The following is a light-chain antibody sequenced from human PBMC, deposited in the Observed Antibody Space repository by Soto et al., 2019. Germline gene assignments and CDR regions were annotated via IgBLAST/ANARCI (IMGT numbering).Light chain of an antibody. CDR1: SSDVGGYDY. V-gene: IGLV2-11*01. CDR2: DVS. J-gene: IGLJ3*02. CDR3: CSYAGTYTLV. Sequence: QSALTQPRSVSGSPGQSVTISCTGTSSDVGGYDYVSWYQHHPGKAPKLIIYDVSERPSGFPDRFSGSKSGNTASLTISGLQAEDEADYYCCSYAGTYTLVFGGGTKLTVL.